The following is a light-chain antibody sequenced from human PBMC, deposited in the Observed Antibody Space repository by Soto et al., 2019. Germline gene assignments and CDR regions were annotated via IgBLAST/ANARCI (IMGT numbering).Light chain of an antibody. J-gene: IGKJ1*01. CDR3: QQFYRSLTET. V-gene: IGKV3-20*01. CDR1: QSVDTNY. Sequence: EIVLTQSPGTLSLSPGERATLSCRASQSVDTNYLVWYQQKPGQAPRLVIYGASSRATGIPERLSGSGSETYFTLTISRLEPEDFALYYGQQFYRSLTETFGQGTKVEIK. CDR2: GAS.